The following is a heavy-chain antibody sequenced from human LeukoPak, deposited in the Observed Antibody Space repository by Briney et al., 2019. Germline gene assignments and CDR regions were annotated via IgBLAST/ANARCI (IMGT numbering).Heavy chain of an antibody. Sequence: PGGSLRLSCAASGFIFSSHGMNWVRRAPGKGLEWVSSISTSSSYIYYADSVRGRFTISRDNAKNSLYLQMNSLRAEDTAVYSCARGADGVSSNSRGWFDPWGQGTLVTVSS. CDR1: GFIFSSHG. D-gene: IGHD2-15*01. J-gene: IGHJ5*02. CDR3: ARGADGVSSNSRGWFDP. V-gene: IGHV3-21*01. CDR2: ISTSSSYI.